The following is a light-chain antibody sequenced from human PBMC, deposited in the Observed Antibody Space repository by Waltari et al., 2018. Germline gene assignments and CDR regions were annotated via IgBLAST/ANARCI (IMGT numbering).Light chain of an antibody. V-gene: IGKV3-11*01. J-gene: IGKJ4*01. CDR2: EAS. CDR3: QQRANWPPLT. Sequence: EVVLTQSPATLSLSPGERATLSCRASQSVYNFLAWYQQKPGQAPRLLIYEASQRATGIPARFSGSGAGTDFTLTISSLEPEDAAVYYCQQRANWPPLTIGGGTKVEIK. CDR1: QSVYNF.